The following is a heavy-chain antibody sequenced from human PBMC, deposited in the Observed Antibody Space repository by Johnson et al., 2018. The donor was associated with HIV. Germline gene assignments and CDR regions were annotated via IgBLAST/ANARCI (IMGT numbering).Heavy chain of an antibody. CDR3: ARAYSYGVFDI. Sequence: QVQLVESGGGVVQPGGSLRLSCAASGFTFSSYGMHWVRQAPGKGLEWVAFIRYDGSNKYYADSVKGRFTISRDNSKNTVYLQMNSLRAEDTALYYCARAYSYGVFDIWGQGTMVTVSS. V-gene: IGHV3-30*02. CDR1: GFTFSSYG. D-gene: IGHD5-18*01. CDR2: IRYDGSNK. J-gene: IGHJ3*02.